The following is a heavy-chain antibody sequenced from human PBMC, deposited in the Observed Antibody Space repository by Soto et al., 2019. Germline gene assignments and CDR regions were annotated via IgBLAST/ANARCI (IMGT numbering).Heavy chain of an antibody. D-gene: IGHD3-3*01. Sequence: QVQLVQSGAEVKKPGSSVKVSCKASGGTFSSYAISWVRQAPGQGLEWMGGIIPIFGTANYAQKFQGRVTITAVESTGTDGVERRSLRSEDTAVYDCASGDYDFWSGPGGGMDVWGEGTTVTVSS. V-gene: IGHV1-69*12. CDR3: ASGDYDFWSGPGGGMDV. J-gene: IGHJ6*04. CDR1: GGTFSSYA. CDR2: IIPIFGTA.